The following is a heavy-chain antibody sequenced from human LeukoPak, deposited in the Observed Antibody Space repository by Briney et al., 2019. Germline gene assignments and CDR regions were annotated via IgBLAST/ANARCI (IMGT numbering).Heavy chain of an antibody. CDR3: ARSVMATGDY. J-gene: IGHJ4*02. D-gene: IGHD5-24*01. CDR2: INHSGST. CDR1: GGSFSGYY. Sequence: PSETLSLTCAVYGGSFSGYYGSWIRQPPGKGLEWIGEINHSGSTNYNPSLKSRVTISVDTSKDQFSLKLSSVTAADTAVYYCARSVMATGDYWGQGTLVTVSS. V-gene: IGHV4-34*01.